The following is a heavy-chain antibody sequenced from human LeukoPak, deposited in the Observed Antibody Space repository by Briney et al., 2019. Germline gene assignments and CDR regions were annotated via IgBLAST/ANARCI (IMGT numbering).Heavy chain of an antibody. Sequence: QPGGSLRLSCAASGFTFSSYSMNWVRQAPGKGLEWVSYISSSSSTIYYADSVKGRFTISRDNAKNSPYLQMNSLRAEDTAVYYCARDYGRYAAEYFQHWGQGTLVTVSS. CDR2: ISSSSSTI. CDR3: ARDYGRYAAEYFQH. V-gene: IGHV3-48*01. CDR1: GFTFSSYS. J-gene: IGHJ1*01. D-gene: IGHD4-17*01.